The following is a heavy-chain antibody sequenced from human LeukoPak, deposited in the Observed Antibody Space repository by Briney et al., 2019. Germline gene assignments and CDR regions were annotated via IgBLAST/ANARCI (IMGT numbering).Heavy chain of an antibody. D-gene: IGHD6-19*01. Sequence: GASVKVSCKASGYTFTGYYMHWVRQAPGQGLEWMGWINPNSGGTNYAQKFQGRVTMTRDTSISTAYMELSRLRSDDTAVYYCVRLSHHSSGWYGGWFDPWGQGTLVTVSS. J-gene: IGHJ5*02. CDR2: INPNSGGT. CDR3: VRLSHHSSGWYGGWFDP. V-gene: IGHV1-2*02. CDR1: GYTFTGYY.